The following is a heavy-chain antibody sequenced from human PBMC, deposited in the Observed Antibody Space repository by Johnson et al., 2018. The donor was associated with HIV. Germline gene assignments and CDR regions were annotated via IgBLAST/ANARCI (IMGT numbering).Heavy chain of an antibody. Sequence: VQLVESGGGLVQVGGSLRLSCAASGFTFSSSWMSWVRRAPGKGLEWVANINQDGSEKYYVDSVMGRFTISRDNAKNSLYLQMNSLRAEDTAVYYWARPGIEAAGYDAFDIWGQGTMVTVSS. CDR3: ARPGIEAAGYDAFDI. CDR2: INQDGSEK. CDR1: GFTFSSSW. J-gene: IGHJ3*02. V-gene: IGHV3-7*01. D-gene: IGHD6-13*01.